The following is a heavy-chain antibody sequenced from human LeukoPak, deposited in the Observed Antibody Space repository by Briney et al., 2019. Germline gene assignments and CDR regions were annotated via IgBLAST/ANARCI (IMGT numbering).Heavy chain of an antibody. D-gene: IGHD3-22*01. CDR1: GFTFSSYG. V-gene: IGHV3-23*01. J-gene: IGHJ4*02. CDR3: AKGWNYYDSSGSDFDY. CDR2: ISGSGGST. Sequence: GGSLRLSCAASGFTFSSYGMSWVRQAPGKGLEWVSVISGSGGSTYYADSVKGRFTISRDNSKNTLYLQMNSLRAEDTAVYYCAKGWNYYDSSGSDFDYWGQGTLVTVSS.